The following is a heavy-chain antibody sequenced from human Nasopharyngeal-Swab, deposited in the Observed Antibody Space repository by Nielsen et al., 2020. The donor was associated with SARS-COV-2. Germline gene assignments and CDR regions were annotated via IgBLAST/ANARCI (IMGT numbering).Heavy chain of an antibody. CDR2: ISGSGGST. CDR3: ARDSEGAAAGKGYYYGMDV. J-gene: IGHJ6*02. V-gene: IGHV3-23*01. CDR1: GFTFSSYA. Sequence: GESLKISCAASGFTFSSYAMSWVRQAPGKGLEWVSAISGSGGSTYYADSVKGRFTISRDNSKNTLYLQMNSLRAEDTAVYYCARDSEGAAAGKGYYYGMDVWGQGTTVTVSS. D-gene: IGHD6-13*01.